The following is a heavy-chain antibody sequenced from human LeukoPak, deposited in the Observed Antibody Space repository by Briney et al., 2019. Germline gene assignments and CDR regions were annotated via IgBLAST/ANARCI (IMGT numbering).Heavy chain of an antibody. CDR2: IYYSGST. CDR1: GGSISSSSYY. CDR3: ARGGDGWYLDY. J-gene: IGHJ4*02. Sequence: SETLSLTCTVSGGSISSSSYYWGWIRQPPGKGLEWIGSIYYSGSTYYNPSLKSRVTISVDTSKNQFSLKLSSVTAADTAVYYCARGGDGWYLDYWGQGTLVTVSS. V-gene: IGHV4-39*07. D-gene: IGHD5-24*01.